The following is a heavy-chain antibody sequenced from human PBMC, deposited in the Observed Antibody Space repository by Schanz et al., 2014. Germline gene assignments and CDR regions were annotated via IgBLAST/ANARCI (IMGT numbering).Heavy chain of an antibody. CDR2: MQPDSGKT. D-gene: IGHD6-25*01. Sequence: QVQLVQSGAEVKKPGASVKVSCKASGYTFTSHGISWVRQAPGQGLEWLGWMQPDSGKTHYAEKFQGRVAMTRDVSISTAYMELSSLASEDTAVYYCARGQRRTIGRPFGPWGQGTLVTVSS. CDR1: GYTFTSHG. CDR3: ARGQRRTIGRPFGP. V-gene: IGHV1-8*01. J-gene: IGHJ5*02.